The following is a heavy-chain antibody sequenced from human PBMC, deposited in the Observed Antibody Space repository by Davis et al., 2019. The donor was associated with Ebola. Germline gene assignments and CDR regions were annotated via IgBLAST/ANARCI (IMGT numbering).Heavy chain of an antibody. CDR1: GYTFIDYY. V-gene: IGHV1-2*06. Sequence: ASVKVSCKASGYTFIDYYIHWVRQAPGQGLEWMGRINPNSGGTNYAQKFQGRVTMTRDTSISTAYMELSRLTSDDTAVYYCANSITVAAQANFDYWGQGIVVTVSS. CDR3: ANSITVAAQANFDY. J-gene: IGHJ4*02. CDR2: INPNSGGT. D-gene: IGHD3-10*01.